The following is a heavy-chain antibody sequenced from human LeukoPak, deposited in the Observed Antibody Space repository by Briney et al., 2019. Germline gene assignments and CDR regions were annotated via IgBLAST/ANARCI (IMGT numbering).Heavy chain of an antibody. CDR2: MNPNSGNT. CDR1: GYTFTSYD. Sequence: ASVKVSCKASGYTFTSYDINWVRQATGQGLEWMGWMNPNSGNTGYAQKFQGRVTMTRNTSISTAYMELSSLRSEDTAVYYCARGTTIFGVVTLYYYYYGMDVWGQGTTVTVSS. V-gene: IGHV1-8*01. J-gene: IGHJ6*02. D-gene: IGHD3-3*01. CDR3: ARGTTIFGVVTLYYYYYGMDV.